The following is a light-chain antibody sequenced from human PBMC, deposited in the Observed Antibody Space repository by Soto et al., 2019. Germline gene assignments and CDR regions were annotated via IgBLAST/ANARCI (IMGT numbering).Light chain of an antibody. V-gene: IGKV3-20*01. Sequence: IVLPHSPGTLSLSPGERATLSCRASQSVSSSYLAWYQQKPGQAPRLLIYGASSRATGIPDRFSGSGSGTDFTLTISRLEPEDFAVYYCQQYGSSPTWTFGQGTKV. J-gene: IGKJ1*01. CDR1: QSVSSSY. CDR3: QQYGSSPTWT. CDR2: GAS.